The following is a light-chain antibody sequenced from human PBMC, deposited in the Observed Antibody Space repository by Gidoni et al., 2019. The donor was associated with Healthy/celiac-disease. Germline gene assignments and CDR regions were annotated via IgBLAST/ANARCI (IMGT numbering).Light chain of an antibody. CDR1: QSVSSY. Sequence: EIVLTQSPATLSLSPGDRATLSCRASQSVSSYLAWYQQKPGQAPRLFSYDASNRATGIPARFSGSGSGTDFTLTISSLEPEDFAVYYCQQRSNWLTFGGGTKVEIK. CDR2: DAS. V-gene: IGKV3-11*01. CDR3: QQRSNWLT. J-gene: IGKJ4*01.